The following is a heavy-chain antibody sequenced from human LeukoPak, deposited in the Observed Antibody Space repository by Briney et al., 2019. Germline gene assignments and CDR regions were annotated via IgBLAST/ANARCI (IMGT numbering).Heavy chain of an antibody. CDR2: INHSGST. D-gene: IGHD6-13*01. V-gene: IGHV4-34*01. CDR1: GGSFSGYY. CDR3: ATGRGQQCVKPIGYGMDV. J-gene: IGHJ6*02. Sequence: SETLSLTCAVYGGSFSGYYWSWIRQPPGKGLEWIGGINHSGSTNYNPSLKSRVTISVDTSKNQFSLKLSSVTAADTAVYYCATGRGQQCVKPIGYGMDVWNQGTMVIVSS.